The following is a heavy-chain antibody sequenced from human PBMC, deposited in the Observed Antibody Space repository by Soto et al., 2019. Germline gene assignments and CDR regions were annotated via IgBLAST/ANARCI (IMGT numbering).Heavy chain of an antibody. CDR3: TTYATQTCCDCGPCYSVQTKSHAS. Sequence: EVQLVESGGGLVKPGGSLTLSCAASGFCFSNVWMSWVRQAPGKGLEWVGHIKSKSVGGTTDYTAPVKGRFTISRDDSNDTLILNKNRVRHGDTVVYCYTTYATQTCCDCGPCYSVQTKSHASWGQGILVTVSS. D-gene: IGHD2-15*01. CDR2: IKSKSVGGTT. J-gene: IGHJ4*02. V-gene: IGHV3-15*01. CDR1: GFCFSNVW.